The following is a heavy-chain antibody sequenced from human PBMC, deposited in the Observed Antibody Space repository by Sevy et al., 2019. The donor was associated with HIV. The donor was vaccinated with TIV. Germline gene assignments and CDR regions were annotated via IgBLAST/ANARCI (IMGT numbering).Heavy chain of an antibody. D-gene: IGHD2-8*01. J-gene: IGHJ4*02. Sequence: GGSLRLSCAASGFTFSKYSMSWVRQPPGKGLEWVSTLAFGCGQINYADSVKGRFTISRDNSKSSVYLQMNNLRPEDTAVYYCAREGCTKPHDYWGQGTLVTVSS. CDR2: LAFGCGQI. CDR3: AREGCTKPHDY. CDR1: GFTFSKYS. V-gene: IGHV3-23*01.